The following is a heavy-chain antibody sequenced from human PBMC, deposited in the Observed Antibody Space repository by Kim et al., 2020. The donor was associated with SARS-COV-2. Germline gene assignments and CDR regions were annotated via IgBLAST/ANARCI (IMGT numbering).Heavy chain of an antibody. V-gene: IGHV4-31*02. CDR3: ARDPGGYDRNFDY. Sequence: YNPSLKGRLTISWDTSKNQFSLTLKSVTAADRAIYYCARDPGGYDRNFDYWGQGTLVTVSS. J-gene: IGHJ4*02. D-gene: IGHD5-12*01.